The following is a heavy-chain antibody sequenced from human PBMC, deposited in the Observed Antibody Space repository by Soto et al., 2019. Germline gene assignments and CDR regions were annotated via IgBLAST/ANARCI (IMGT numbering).Heavy chain of an antibody. J-gene: IGHJ4*02. V-gene: IGHV3-30-3*01. D-gene: IGHD3-10*01. Sequence: QVQLVESGGGVVQPGRSLRLSCAASGFTFSSYAMHWVRQAPGKGLEWVAVISYDGSNKYYADSVKGRFTISRDNSKNTLYLQMNSLRAEDTAVYYCARDAYYLGTYFDYWGQGTLVTVSS. CDR3: ARDAYYLGTYFDY. CDR2: ISYDGSNK. CDR1: GFTFSSYA.